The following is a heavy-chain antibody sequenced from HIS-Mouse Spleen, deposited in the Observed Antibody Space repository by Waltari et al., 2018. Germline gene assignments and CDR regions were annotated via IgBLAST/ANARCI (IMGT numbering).Heavy chain of an antibody. CDR1: GGSISSSSYY. Sequence: QLQLQESGPGLVKPSETLSLTCTVSGGSISSSSYYWGWIRQPPGKGLEWIGSIYYRESTYYNPSLKSRVTISVDTSKNQFSLKLSSVTAADTAVYYCAREIPYSSSWYDWYFDLWGRGTLVTVSS. V-gene: IGHV4-39*07. D-gene: IGHD6-13*01. J-gene: IGHJ2*01. CDR3: AREIPYSSSWYDWYFDL. CDR2: IYYREST.